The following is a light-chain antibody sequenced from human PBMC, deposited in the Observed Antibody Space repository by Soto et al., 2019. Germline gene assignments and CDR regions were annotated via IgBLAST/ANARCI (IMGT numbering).Light chain of an antibody. V-gene: IGLV2-23*01. CDR2: EAT. Sequence: QSVLTQPTSVSGSPGQSITISCSGTSSDVGSYNLVSWYQHHPGKAPKLMIYEATKRPSGVSTRFSGSKSGKTASLTISGLQPEDEADYYCCSYVAGTSYVFGSGTKLTVL. CDR1: SSDVGSYNL. CDR3: CSYVAGTSYV. J-gene: IGLJ1*01.